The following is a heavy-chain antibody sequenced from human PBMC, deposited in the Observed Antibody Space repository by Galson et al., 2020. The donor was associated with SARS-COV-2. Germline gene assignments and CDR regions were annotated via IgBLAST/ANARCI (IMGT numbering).Heavy chain of an antibody. Sequence: GESLKIPCAASGFTLDEYAMQWVRPGPGKGPEWVSLLNWNGNTTYYAESVKGRFTIPRDNSKNSLSLQMNSLRPEDTGLYYCAKSITICGVETTEHYGWRDVGGQGSTFTVSS. J-gene: IGHJ6*02. CDR1: GFTLDEYA. CDR2: LNWNGNTT. D-gene: IGHD3-3*01. V-gene: IGHV3-43D*04. CDR3: AKSITICGVETTEHYGWRDV.